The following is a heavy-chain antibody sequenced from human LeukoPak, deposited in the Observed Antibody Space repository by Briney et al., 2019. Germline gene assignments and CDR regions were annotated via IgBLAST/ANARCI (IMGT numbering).Heavy chain of an antibody. Sequence: SETLSLTCTVSGGSISSGSYYWSWIRQPAGKGLEWIGCIYTSGSTNYNPSLKSRVIMSVDTSKNQFSLKPSSVIAADTAVYYCARDVACSGGSCPKMDVWGKGTTVTISS. CDR3: ARDVACSGGSCPKMDV. D-gene: IGHD2-15*01. CDR2: IYTSGST. J-gene: IGHJ6*04. V-gene: IGHV4-61*02. CDR1: GGSISSGSYY.